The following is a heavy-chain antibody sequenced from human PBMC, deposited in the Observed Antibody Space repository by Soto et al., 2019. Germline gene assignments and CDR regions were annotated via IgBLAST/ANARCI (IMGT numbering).Heavy chain of an antibody. CDR2: INPNSGGT. Sequence: QVQLVQSGAEVKKPGASVKVSCKASGYTFTGYYMHWVRQAPGQGLEWMGWINPNSGGTNYAQKFQGWVTMTRDTSISTAYMELSRLRSDDTAVYYCARGADIVVVVASHAFDIRGQGTMVTVSS. V-gene: IGHV1-2*04. D-gene: IGHD2-15*01. CDR1: GYTFTGYY. J-gene: IGHJ3*02. CDR3: ARGADIVVVVASHAFDI.